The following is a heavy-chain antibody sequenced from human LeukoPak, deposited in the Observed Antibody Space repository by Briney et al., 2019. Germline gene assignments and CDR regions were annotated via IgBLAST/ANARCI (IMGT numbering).Heavy chain of an antibody. J-gene: IGHJ4*02. Sequence: SETLSLTCGVSGTSFTSYYWSWIRQTPGKGLEWIGEVNHSRYTNMNPSLKSRVTISVDTSKNQFSLMMTSVTAADTAVYFCARMTTGHDYWGQGILVTVSS. CDR3: ARMTTGHDY. CDR2: VNHSRYT. D-gene: IGHD4-17*01. V-gene: IGHV4-34*01. CDR1: GTSFTSYY.